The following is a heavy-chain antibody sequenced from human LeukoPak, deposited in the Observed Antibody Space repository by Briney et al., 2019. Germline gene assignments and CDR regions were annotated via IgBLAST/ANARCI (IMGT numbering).Heavy chain of an antibody. CDR2: ISSSGSTI. CDR1: GFTFSSFE. D-gene: IGHD2-15*01. CDR3: ARWGYCGGGSCYSSPFDS. V-gene: IGHV3-48*03. J-gene: IGHJ4*02. Sequence: PGGSLRLSCAASGFTFSSFEMNWVRQAPGKGLEWVSYISSSGSTIYYADSVRGRFTISRDNAKNSLYLQMNSLRAEDTAVYYCARWGYCGGGSCYSSPFDSWGQGTLVTVST.